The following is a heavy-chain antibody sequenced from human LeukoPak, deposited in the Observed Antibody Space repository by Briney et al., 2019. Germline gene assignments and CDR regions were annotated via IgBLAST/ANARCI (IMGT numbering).Heavy chain of an antibody. CDR3: ARWASISREPGGFFDH. V-gene: IGHV4-38-2*02. Sequence: SETLSLTCTVSGDSVTNDFFWGWVRQPPGKELECIGSFCLGRDTYYRPSLKSRVTISVDTSKNQFSLNLNSVTAADTAVYYCARWASISREPGGFFDHWGQGTLVTVSS. CDR2: FCLGRDT. CDR1: GDSVTNDFF. D-gene: IGHD1-14*01. J-gene: IGHJ4*02.